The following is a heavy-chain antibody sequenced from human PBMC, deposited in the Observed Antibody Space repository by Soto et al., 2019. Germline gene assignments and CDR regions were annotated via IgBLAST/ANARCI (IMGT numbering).Heavy chain of an antibody. J-gene: IGHJ6*02. D-gene: IGHD5-18*01. Sequence: PSETLSLTCAVYGGSFSGYYWSWIRQPPGKGLEWIGEINHSGSTNYNPSLKSRVTMSVDTSKNQFSLKLSSVTAADTAVYYCARGLRGYSYGRLYYYYGMDVWGQGTTVTVSS. CDR3: ARGLRGYSYGRLYYYYGMDV. CDR1: GGSFSGYY. CDR2: INHSGST. V-gene: IGHV4-34*01.